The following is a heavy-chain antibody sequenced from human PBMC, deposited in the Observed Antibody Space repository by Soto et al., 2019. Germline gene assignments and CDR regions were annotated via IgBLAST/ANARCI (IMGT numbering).Heavy chain of an antibody. Sequence: QVQLVESGGGVVQPGRSLRLSCAASGFTFISYGMHWFRQAPGKGLEWVAVIWYDGSDKYYGDSVKGRFTLSRDNSKNTLYLQMNSVSAEETAVYYCARYGGCRDYGDHNGSGRGGMDVWGQGTTVTVSS. CDR1: GFTFISYG. CDR3: ARYGGCRDYGDHNGSGRGGMDV. J-gene: IGHJ6*02. D-gene: IGHD4-17*01. CDR2: IWYDGSDK. V-gene: IGHV3-33*01.